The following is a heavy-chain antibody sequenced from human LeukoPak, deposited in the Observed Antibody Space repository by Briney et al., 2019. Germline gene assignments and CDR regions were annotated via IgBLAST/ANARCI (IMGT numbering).Heavy chain of an antibody. V-gene: IGHV4-38-2*02. CDR2: IYHSGST. CDR3: ARYSSSWYYFDY. J-gene: IGHJ4*02. D-gene: IGHD6-13*01. CDR1: GYSISSGYY. Sequence: SETLSLTCTVSGYSISSGYYWGWIRQPPGKGLEWIGSIYHSGSTNYNPSLKSRVTISVDTSKNQFSLKLSSVTAADTAVYYCARYSSSWYYFDYWGQGTLVTVSS.